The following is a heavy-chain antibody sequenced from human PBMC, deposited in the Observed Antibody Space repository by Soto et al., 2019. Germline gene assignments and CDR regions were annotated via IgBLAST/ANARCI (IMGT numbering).Heavy chain of an antibody. CDR1: GYTFTAYA. Sequence: QVQLVQSGAEVKKPGASVKVSCKASGYTFTAYAIHWVRQAPGQRLEWMGWINGGNGNTKYSQKFQGRVTITRDTSATTAYMELSSLRSEDTAVYYCARETTGSNGFDPWGQGTLVTVSS. V-gene: IGHV1-3*01. D-gene: IGHD1-1*01. J-gene: IGHJ5*02. CDR2: INGGNGNT. CDR3: ARETTGSNGFDP.